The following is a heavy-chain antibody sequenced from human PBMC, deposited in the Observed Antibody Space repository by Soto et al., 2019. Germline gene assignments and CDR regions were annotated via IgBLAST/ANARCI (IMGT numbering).Heavy chain of an antibody. CDR3: ERGRASCNSVSCHPGNFDY. Sequence: PXGSLRLACTGSGVSFSGHTMNGVRQAPGRGLEWVSSISQSSSHKYYADSVKGRSTISRDNAKNSLFLEMNTPTVDDTAVYYCERGRASCNSVSCHPGNFDYWGQGTLVTVYS. CDR1: GVSFSGHT. D-gene: IGHD1-26*01. V-gene: IGHV3-21*01. CDR2: ISQSSSHK. J-gene: IGHJ4*02.